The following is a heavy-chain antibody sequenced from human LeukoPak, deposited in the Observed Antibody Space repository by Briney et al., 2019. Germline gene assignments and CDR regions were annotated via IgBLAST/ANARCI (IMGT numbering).Heavy chain of an antibody. CDR3: ARNKYYDSSGYYWFDP. Sequence: SETLSLTCTVSGASISNYYWSWIRQPGGKGLEWIGRIYTSGSTNYNPSLRSRVTLSVDTSKNQFSLKLSSVTAADTAVYYCARNKYYDSSGYYWFDPWGQGTLVTVSS. J-gene: IGHJ5*02. CDR2: IYTSGST. D-gene: IGHD3-22*01. CDR1: GASISNYY. V-gene: IGHV4-4*07.